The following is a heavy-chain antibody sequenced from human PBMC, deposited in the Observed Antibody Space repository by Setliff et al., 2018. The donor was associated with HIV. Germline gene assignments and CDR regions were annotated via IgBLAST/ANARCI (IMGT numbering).Heavy chain of an antibody. CDR1: GYTFTTYA. Sequence: ASVKVSCKASGYTFTTYAIHWVRQAPGQRLEWMGWINAGNGDTKYSQKFQGRVTMTTDTSTSTAYMELRSLRSDDTAVYYCARQLSNSLESWGQGTPVTSPQ. V-gene: IGHV1-3*01. D-gene: IGHD1-1*01. J-gene: IGHJ4*02. CDR2: INAGNGDT. CDR3: ARQLSNSLES.